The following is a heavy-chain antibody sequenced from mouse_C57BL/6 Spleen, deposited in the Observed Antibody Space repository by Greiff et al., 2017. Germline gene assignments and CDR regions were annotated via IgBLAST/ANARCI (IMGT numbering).Heavy chain of an antibody. D-gene: IGHD2-1*01. Sequence: VKLQESGAELVKPGASVKISCKASGYAFSSYWMNWVKQRPGKGLEWIGQIYPGDGDTNYNGKFKGKATLTADKSSSTAYMQLSSLTSEDSAVYFCARSNYDNYEPGWYFDVWGTGTTVTVSS. V-gene: IGHV1-80*01. CDR1: GYAFSSYW. CDR2: IYPGDGDT. CDR3: ARSNYDNYEPGWYFDV. J-gene: IGHJ1*03.